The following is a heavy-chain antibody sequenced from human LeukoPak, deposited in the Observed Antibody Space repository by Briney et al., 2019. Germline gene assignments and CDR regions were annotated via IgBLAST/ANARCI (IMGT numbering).Heavy chain of an antibody. J-gene: IGHJ4*02. CDR3: GRDQTPFY. V-gene: IGHV3-7*01. Sequence: PGGSLRLSCAASGFTSSSYSMNWVRQAPGKGLEWVATIKHDGSEDYYVDSVKGRFTISRDNAKSSMWLQMSSLRAEDTAVYYCGRDQTPFYWGQGSLVTVSS. CDR2: IKHDGSED. D-gene: IGHD2-15*01. CDR1: GFTSSSYS.